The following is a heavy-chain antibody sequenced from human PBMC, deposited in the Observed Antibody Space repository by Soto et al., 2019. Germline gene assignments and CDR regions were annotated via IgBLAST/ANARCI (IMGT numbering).Heavy chain of an antibody. J-gene: IGHJ3*02. D-gene: IGHD3-3*01. CDR2: IYYSGST. V-gene: IGHV4-31*03. CDR1: GGSISSADYY. CDR3: ARENGDFWTDAFDI. Sequence: QVQLQESGPGLVKPSQTLSLTCTVSGGSISSADYYWSWIRQHPGKGLEWIGYIYYSGSTSYNPSLKRRVNISVDTSKNQFSLKLTPVTASDTAVYYCARENGDFWTDAFDIWGQGTMVTVSS.